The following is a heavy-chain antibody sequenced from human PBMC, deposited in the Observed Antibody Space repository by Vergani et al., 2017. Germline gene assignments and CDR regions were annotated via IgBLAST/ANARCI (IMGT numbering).Heavy chain of an antibody. J-gene: IGHJ6*02. CDR2: ISGSGGST. CDR3: AKANPRNSGYDYLDYYHAMDV. D-gene: IGHD5-12*01. Sequence: EVQLLESGGDLVQPGGSLRLSCAASGFTFNHYAMNWVRQAPGKGLEWVSGISGSGGSTYYAGSVKGRFTISRDSSKNQLYLQMHSLSAGDTAVYYCAKANPRNSGYDYLDYYHAMDVWGQGTTVTVAS. CDR1: GFTFNHYA. V-gene: IGHV3-23*01.